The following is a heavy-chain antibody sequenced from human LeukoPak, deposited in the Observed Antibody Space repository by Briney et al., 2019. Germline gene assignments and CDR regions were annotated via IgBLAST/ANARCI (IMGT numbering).Heavy chain of an antibody. CDR3: ARETYYYGMDV. J-gene: IGHJ6*02. CDR1: GFTVSSNY. Sequence: GGSLRLSCAASGFTVSSNYMSWVRQAPGKGLEWVSIIYSGGRTDYADSVKGRFTISRDNSKNTLYLQMNSLRAEDTAVYFCARETYYYGMDVWGQGTVVTVSS. V-gene: IGHV3-66*01. CDR2: IYSGGRT.